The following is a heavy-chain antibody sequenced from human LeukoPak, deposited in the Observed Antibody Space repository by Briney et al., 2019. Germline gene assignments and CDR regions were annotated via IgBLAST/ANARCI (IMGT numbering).Heavy chain of an antibody. D-gene: IGHD3-3*01. CDR2: ISSSSSYI. CDR3: ARRYYDFWSGSEYYYYGMDV. CDR1: GFTSSSYW. J-gene: IGHJ6*02. V-gene: IGHV3-21*01. Sequence: PGGSLRLSCAASGFTSSSYWMSWVRQAPGKGLEWVSSISSSSSYIYYADSVKGRFTISRANAENSLYLQMNSLRAEDTAVYYCARRYYDFWSGSEYYYYGMDVWGQGTTVTVSS.